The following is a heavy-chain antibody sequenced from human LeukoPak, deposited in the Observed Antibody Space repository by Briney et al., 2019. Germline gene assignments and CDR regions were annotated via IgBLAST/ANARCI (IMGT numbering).Heavy chain of an antibody. Sequence: GGSLRLSCAASGFTFDRYAMSWVRQAPGKGLEWVSTISGRSRGTWYADSVKGRITISRDNAKNSLYLQMNSLRAEDTAVYYCARLLGLDYWGQGTLVTVSS. V-gene: IGHV3-23*01. D-gene: IGHD2-15*01. CDR1: GFTFDRYA. J-gene: IGHJ4*02. CDR3: ARLLGLDY. CDR2: ISGRSRGT.